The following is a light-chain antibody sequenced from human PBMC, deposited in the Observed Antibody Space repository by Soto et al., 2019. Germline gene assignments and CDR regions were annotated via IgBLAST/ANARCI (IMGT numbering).Light chain of an antibody. Sequence: EIVMTQSPATLSVSPGERATLSCRAAQNIKSNLAWYQQKPGQAPRLLIYGASNRATGIPDRFSGSGSGTDFTLTISRLEPEDFAVYYCQQYGSSPLLTFGGGTKVDI. CDR3: QQYGSSPLLT. V-gene: IGKV3-20*01. CDR1: QNIKSN. CDR2: GAS. J-gene: IGKJ4*01.